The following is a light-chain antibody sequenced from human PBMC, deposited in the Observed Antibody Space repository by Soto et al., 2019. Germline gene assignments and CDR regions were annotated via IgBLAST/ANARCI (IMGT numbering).Light chain of an antibody. CDR1: QSVSSY. J-gene: IGKJ5*01. CDR3: QQRSNWSFT. Sequence: EILLTQSPATLSLSPGARATLSCRASQSVSSYLAWYQQKPGQAPRLLIYDASNRDTGIPARFSGSGSGTDFTLTISRLEPEDFSVYYCQQRSNWSFTFGQGTRLEI. CDR2: DAS. V-gene: IGKV3-11*01.